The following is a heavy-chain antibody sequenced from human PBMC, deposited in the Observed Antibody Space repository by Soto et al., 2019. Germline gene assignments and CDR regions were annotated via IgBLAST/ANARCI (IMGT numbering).Heavy chain of an antibody. CDR3: AREGGWNSGNAFDI. Sequence: QVQLVESGGGVVQPGRSLRLSCAASGFTFSSYAMHWVRQAPGKGLEWVAVISYDGSNKYYADSVKGRFTISRDNSKNTLYLQMNSLRAEDTAVYYCAREGGWNSGNAFDIWGQGTMVTVSS. CDR1: GFTFSSYA. V-gene: IGHV3-30-3*01. D-gene: IGHD1-7*01. CDR2: ISYDGSNK. J-gene: IGHJ3*02.